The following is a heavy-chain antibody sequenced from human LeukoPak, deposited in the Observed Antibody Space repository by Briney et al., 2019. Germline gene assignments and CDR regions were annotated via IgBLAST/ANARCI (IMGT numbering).Heavy chain of an antibody. J-gene: IGHJ4*02. CDR2: ISGSGGST. CDR3: ANLIVGATYYFDY. V-gene: IGHV3-23*01. D-gene: IGHD1-26*01. Sequence: PGGSLRLSCAASGFTFSSYAMSWDRQAPGKGLEGVSAISGSGGSTYYADSVKGRFTISRDNSKNTLYLQMNSLRAEDTAVYYCANLIVGATYYFDYWGQGTLVTVSS. CDR1: GFTFSSYA.